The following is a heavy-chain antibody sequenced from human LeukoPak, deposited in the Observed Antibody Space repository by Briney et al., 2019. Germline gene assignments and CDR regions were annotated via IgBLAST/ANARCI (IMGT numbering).Heavy chain of an antibody. CDR1: GYTFTISE. D-gene: IGHD6-19*01. J-gene: IGHJ4*02. Sequence: ASVKVSCKTSGYTFTISEMNWVRQAPGQGLEWMGWINTNTGNPTYAQAFTGRFVFSLVTSVSTAYLQISSLKAEDTAVYYCARASTVYSSGWFLKFWGQGTLVTVSS. CDR2: INTNTGNP. CDR3: ARASTVYSSGWFLKF. V-gene: IGHV7-4-1*02.